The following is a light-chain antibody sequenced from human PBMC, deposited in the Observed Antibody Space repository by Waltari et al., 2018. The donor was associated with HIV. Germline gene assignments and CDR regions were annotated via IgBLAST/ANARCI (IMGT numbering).Light chain of an antibody. CDR1: QSISSS. V-gene: IGKV1-39*01. CDR2: TAS. Sequence: DIQMTQSPSSLSASVGDRVTITCRASQSISSSLNWYQQKPGKAPKLLIYTASSLQSGVPSRFSGSGSGTYFTLTISSLQLEDFATYYCQRTYSTPPVTFGGGTKVEI. CDR3: QRTYSTPPVT. J-gene: IGKJ4*01.